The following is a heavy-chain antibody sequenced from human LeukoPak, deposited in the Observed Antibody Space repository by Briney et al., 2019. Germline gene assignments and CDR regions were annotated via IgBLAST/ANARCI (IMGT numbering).Heavy chain of an antibody. V-gene: IGHV1-2*02. Sequence: ASVKVSCKASGYTFTGYYMHWVRQAPGQGLEWMGWINPNSGGTNYAQKFQGRVTMTRDTSISTAYMELSRLRSDDTAVYYCARSPGITQYYYYGMDVWGQGTTVTVSS. D-gene: IGHD1-20*01. CDR3: ARSPGITQYYYYGMDV. CDR1: GYTFTGYY. CDR2: INPNSGGT. J-gene: IGHJ6*02.